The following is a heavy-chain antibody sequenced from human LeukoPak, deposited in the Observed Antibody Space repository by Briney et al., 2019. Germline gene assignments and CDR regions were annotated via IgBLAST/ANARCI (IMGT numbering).Heavy chain of an antibody. J-gene: IGHJ3*02. CDR3: ARAKSRTMIVSAFFDI. D-gene: IGHD3-22*01. CDR2: IYYSGST. V-gene: IGHV4-39*01. CDR1: GGSISSISYY. Sequence: PSETLSLTCTVYGGSISSISYYWGWIRQPPGKGLEWIGSIYYSGSTYYNPSLKSRVTISVDTSKNQFSLKLSSVTAADTAVYYCARAKSRTMIVSAFFDIWGQGTMVTVSS.